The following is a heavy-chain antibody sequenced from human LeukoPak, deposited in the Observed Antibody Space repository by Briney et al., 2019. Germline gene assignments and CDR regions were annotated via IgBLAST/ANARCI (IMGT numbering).Heavy chain of an antibody. CDR3: AKESPRVFRRDGFDI. J-gene: IGHJ3*02. CDR2: LHPNSGWT. Sequence: GASVKVSCKASGYTFTDYYLHWVRQAPGQGLEWLVWLHPNSGWTNYAQNFQGRLTLTSDTSSTTTYMELSSLRSGATAVYYCAKESPRVFRRDGFDIWGQGTMVAVSS. V-gene: IGHV1-2*02. CDR1: GYTFTDYY. D-gene: IGHD5/OR15-5a*01.